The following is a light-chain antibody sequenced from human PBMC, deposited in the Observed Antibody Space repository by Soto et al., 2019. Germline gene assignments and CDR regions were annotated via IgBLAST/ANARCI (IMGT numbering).Light chain of an antibody. Sequence: DIQMTQSPSTLSASVGARVTITCRASQSISTWLAWYQQKPGKAPKLLIYKASSLESGVPSRFSGSGSGTEFTLTISSLQPDDFATYYCQHYNSYSEAFGQGTKV. CDR1: QSISTW. V-gene: IGKV1-5*03. CDR2: KAS. CDR3: QHYNSYSEA. J-gene: IGKJ1*01.